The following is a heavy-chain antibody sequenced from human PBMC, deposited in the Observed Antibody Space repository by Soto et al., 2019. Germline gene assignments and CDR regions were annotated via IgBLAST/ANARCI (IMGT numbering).Heavy chain of an antibody. CDR1: GYTFTSYD. D-gene: IGHD6-13*01. CDR2: MNPNSGNT. CDR3: ARRGYSSSWYYYYYYGMDV. Sequence: QVQLVQSGAEVKKPGASVKVSCKASGYTFTSYDINWVRQATGQGLEWMGWMNPNSGNTGYAQKFQGGVTMTRNTSISTGYMELSSLRSEDTAVYYCARRGYSSSWYYYYYYGMDVWGQGTTVTVSS. V-gene: IGHV1-8*01. J-gene: IGHJ6*02.